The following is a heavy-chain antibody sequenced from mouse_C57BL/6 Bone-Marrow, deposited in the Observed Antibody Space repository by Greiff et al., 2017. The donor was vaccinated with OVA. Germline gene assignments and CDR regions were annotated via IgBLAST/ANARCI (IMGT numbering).Heavy chain of an antibody. Sequence: QVQLQQSGPGLVQPSQSLSITCTVSGFSLTSYGVHWVRQSPGKGLEWLGVIWRGGSTDYNAASMSRLSITKDNPKSKVFFNRNSLQADDTAIFYYGKGNCDGAWFAYWGQGTLVTVSA. CDR2: IWRGGST. CDR1: GFSLTSYG. D-gene: IGHD4-1*01. V-gene: IGHV2-5*01. J-gene: IGHJ3*01. CDR3: GKGNCDGAWFAY.